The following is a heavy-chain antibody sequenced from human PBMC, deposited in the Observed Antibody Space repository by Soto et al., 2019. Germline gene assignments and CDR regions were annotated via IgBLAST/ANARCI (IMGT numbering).Heavy chain of an antibody. V-gene: IGHV1-69*02. CDR2: INPILGIA. CDR3: FLSSGSSSWYADY. D-gene: IGHD6-13*01. Sequence: QVQLVQSGAEVKKPGSSVKVSCKASGGTFSSYTISWVRQAPGQGLEWMGRINPILGIANYAQKFPGRVRSTADKSTGSASRELSSLRAGGMAVYYCFLSSGSSSWYADYWGQGTLVIVSS. CDR1: GGTFSSYT. J-gene: IGHJ4*02.